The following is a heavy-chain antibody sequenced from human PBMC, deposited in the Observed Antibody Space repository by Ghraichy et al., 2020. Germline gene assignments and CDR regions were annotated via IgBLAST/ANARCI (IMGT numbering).Heavy chain of an antibody. CDR2: ISGGVIST. D-gene: IGHD2-21*02. CDR1: GFTFSSYA. CDR3: AKDEKAYCGGDCEPQFFDY. Sequence: GGSLRLSCAASGFTFSSYAMTWVRQAPGKGLEWVSSISGGVISTYYADSVKGRFTISRDNSKNTLYLQINSLRAEDTAVYYCAKDEKAYCGGDCEPQFFDYWGQGTLVTVSS. V-gene: IGHV3-23*01. J-gene: IGHJ4*02.